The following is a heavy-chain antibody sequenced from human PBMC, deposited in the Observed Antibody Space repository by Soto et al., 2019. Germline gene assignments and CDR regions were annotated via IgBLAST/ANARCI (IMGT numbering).Heavy chain of an antibody. J-gene: IGHJ6*02. CDR1: GGTFSSYA. Sequence: QVQLVQSGAEVKKPGSSVKVSCKASGGTFSSYAISWVRQAPGQGLEWMGGIIPICGTANYAQKFQGRVTITADESTNPAELELGSMRSENKAVYYCAREDRIYGDLNYYCGMCCGGQGATGNVPS. CDR3: AREDRIYGDLNYYCGMCC. V-gene: IGHV1-69*01. D-gene: IGHD4-17*01. CDR2: IIPICGTA.